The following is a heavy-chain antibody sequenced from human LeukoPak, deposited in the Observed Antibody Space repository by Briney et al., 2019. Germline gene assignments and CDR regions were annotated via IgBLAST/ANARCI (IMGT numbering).Heavy chain of an antibody. CDR2: ISAYNGNT. CDR1: GYTFTSYG. V-gene: IGHV1-18*01. D-gene: IGHD5-12*01. J-gene: IGHJ4*02. CDR3: ARSPPLMGYSGYGGSPNFDY. Sequence: ASVKVSCKASGYTFTSYGIIWVRQAPGQGLEWMGWISAYNGNTNYAQKLQGRVTMTTDTSTSTAYMELRSLRSDDTAVYYCARSPPLMGYSGYGGSPNFDYWGQGTLVTVSS.